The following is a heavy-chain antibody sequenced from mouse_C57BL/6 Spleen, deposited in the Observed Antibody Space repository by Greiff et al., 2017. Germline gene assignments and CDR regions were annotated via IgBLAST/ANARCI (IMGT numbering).Heavy chain of an antibody. V-gene: IGHV1-26*01. CDR3: AKGGDYYVNCYEKRYFDY. CDR2: INPNNGGT. J-gene: IGHJ2*01. D-gene: IGHD1-1*01. CDR1: GYTFTDYY. Sequence: VQLQQPGPELVKPGASVKISCKASGYTFTDYYMNWVKQSHGKSLEWIGDINPNNGGTSYNQKFKGKATLTVDKSSSTAYMELRSLTSEDSAVYYSAKGGDYYVNCYEKRYFDYWGQGTTLTVSS.